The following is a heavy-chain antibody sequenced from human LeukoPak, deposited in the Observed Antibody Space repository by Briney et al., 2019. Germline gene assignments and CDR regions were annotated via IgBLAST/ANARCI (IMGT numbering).Heavy chain of an antibody. Sequence: GRSLRLSCAASGFTFSSYGMHWVRQAPGKGLEWVAVIWYDGSNKYYADSVKGRFTISRDNSKNTLYLQMNSLRAEDTAVYYCARDQYSIDYYFDYWGQGTLVTVSS. CDR3: ARDQYSIDYYFDY. V-gene: IGHV3-33*01. CDR2: IWYDGSNK. D-gene: IGHD5-18*01. CDR1: GFTFSSYG. J-gene: IGHJ4*02.